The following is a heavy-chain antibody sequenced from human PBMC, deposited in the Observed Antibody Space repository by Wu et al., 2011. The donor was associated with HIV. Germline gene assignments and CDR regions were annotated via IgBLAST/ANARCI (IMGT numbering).Heavy chain of an antibody. J-gene: IGHJ2*01. Sequence: QVQLVQSGAEVKKPGASVKVSCKASGYIFTSYYIHWVRQAPGQGLEWMGIINPSGGSTSYAQKFQGRVTMTRDTSTSTVSMELSSLRSEDTAVYYCARTRNWGDWYFDLWGRGTLVTVSS. CDR1: GYIFTSYY. V-gene: IGHV1-46*01. CDR2: INPSGGST. CDR3: ARTRNWGDWYFDL. D-gene: IGHD7-27*01.